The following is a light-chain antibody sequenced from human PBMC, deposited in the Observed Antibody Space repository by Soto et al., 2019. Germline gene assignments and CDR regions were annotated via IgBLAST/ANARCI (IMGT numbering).Light chain of an antibody. Sequence: QSVLTQPPSASGTPGQRVTISCSGSSSNIEYKAVNWYQQLPGTAPKLLIYTNNQRPSGVPDRFSGSKSGTSASLAISGLQSEDEAEYYCAAWDGSLNGVVFGGGTQLTVL. CDR2: TNN. J-gene: IGLJ2*01. V-gene: IGLV1-44*01. CDR3: AAWDGSLNGVV. CDR1: SSNIEYKA.